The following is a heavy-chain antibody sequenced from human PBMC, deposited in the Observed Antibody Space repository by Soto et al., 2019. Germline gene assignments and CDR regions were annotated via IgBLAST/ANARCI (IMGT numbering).Heavy chain of an antibody. CDR3: TTWLTAHFDY. CDR1: GFTFSSYT. Sequence: EVHLLEPGGGLEQPGGSLRLSCAASGFTFSSYTLNWFRRGPGKGLEWVATSSDRRTGNTHYSDSVRGRFTLSRDYFRNMLILQLDSVSTDDTSLDYGTTWLTAHFDYWGRGTQVIVSS. J-gene: IGHJ4*02. V-gene: IGHV3-23*01. D-gene: IGHD2-21*02. CDR2: SSDRRTGNT.